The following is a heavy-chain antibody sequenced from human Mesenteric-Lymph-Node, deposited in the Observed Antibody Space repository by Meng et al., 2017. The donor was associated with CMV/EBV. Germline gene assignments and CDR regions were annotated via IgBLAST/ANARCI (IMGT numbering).Heavy chain of an antibody. V-gene: IGHV3-15*01. J-gene: IGHJ4*02. CDR3: TSAVAALGDY. D-gene: IGHD6-19*01. CDR1: GFIFTAAW. Sequence: AASGFIFTAAWLAWVRQAPGKGLEWVGHVKSKTSGETIDYAAPVTGRFTISRDDSKNTLYLQMNSLKTEDTAVYYCTSAVAALGDYWGQGTLVTVSS. CDR2: VKSKTSGETI.